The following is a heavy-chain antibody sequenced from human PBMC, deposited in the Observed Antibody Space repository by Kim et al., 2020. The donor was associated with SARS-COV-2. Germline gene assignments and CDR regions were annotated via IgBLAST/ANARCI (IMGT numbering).Heavy chain of an antibody. V-gene: IGHV4-39*01. CDR2: IYNGGTT. CDR3: ARQITIFGLGHYYYYGMDV. Sequence: SETLSLTCTVSDDSFTSRSYSWAWIRQPPGKGLEWIANIYNGGTTNYDPSLKSRVTISADTSKNQFSLKLNSVTAADTAVYYCARQITIFGLGHYYYYGMDVWGQGTTVSVSS. CDR1: DDSFTSRSYS. J-gene: IGHJ6*02. D-gene: IGHD3-3*01.